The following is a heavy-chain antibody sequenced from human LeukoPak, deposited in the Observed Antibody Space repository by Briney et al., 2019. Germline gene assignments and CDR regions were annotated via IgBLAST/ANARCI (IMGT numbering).Heavy chain of an antibody. J-gene: IGHJ4*02. V-gene: IGHV4-4*07. Sequence: SETLSLTCTVSGDSISSYYWSWIRQPAGKGLEWIGRIQPSGSTNYNPSLKSRVTLSVDTSKNQFSLKLSSVTAADTAVYYCARGPPPDFDYWGRGTLVTVSS. CDR2: IQPSGST. CDR3: ARGPPPDFDY. CDR1: GDSISSYY.